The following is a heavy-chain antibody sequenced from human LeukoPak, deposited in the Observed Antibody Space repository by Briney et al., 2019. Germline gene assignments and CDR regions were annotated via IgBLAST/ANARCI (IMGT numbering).Heavy chain of an antibody. CDR3: ARATQGYNWFDH. Sequence: SETLSLTCTVSGGSISSYYWSWIRQPPGKGLEWIGYIYYSGSTNYNPSLKSRVTISVDTSKNQFSLKLSTVTAADTAVYYCARATQGYNWFDHWGQGTLVSVSS. J-gene: IGHJ5*02. CDR2: IYYSGST. CDR1: GGSISSYY. V-gene: IGHV4-59*01.